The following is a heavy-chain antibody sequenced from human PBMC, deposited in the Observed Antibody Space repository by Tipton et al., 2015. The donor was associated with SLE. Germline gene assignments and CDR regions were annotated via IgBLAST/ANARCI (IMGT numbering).Heavy chain of an antibody. D-gene: IGHD6-13*01. CDR3: ARALGIAGRVYWYFDL. Sequence: LRLSCTVSGGSISSGSYYWSWIRQPAGKGLEWIGYIYTSGSTNYNPSLKSRVTISVDTSKNQFSLKLSSVTAADTAVYYCARALGIAGRVYWYFDLWGRGTLVTVSS. V-gene: IGHV4-61*09. CDR1: GGSISSGSYY. J-gene: IGHJ2*01. CDR2: IYTSGST.